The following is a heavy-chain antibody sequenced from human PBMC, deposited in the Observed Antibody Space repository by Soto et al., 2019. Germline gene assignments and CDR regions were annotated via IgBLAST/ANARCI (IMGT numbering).Heavy chain of an antibody. CDR3: AKDRSGAEYYYYYGMDV. Sequence: GGSLRLSCAASGFTFSSYAMSWVRQAPGKGLEWVSAISGSGGSTYYADSVKGRFTISRDNSKNTLYLQMNSLRAEDTAVYYCAKDRSGAEYYYYYGMDVWGQGTTVTVSS. V-gene: IGHV3-23*01. J-gene: IGHJ6*02. CDR1: GFTFSSYA. D-gene: IGHD6-19*01. CDR2: ISGSGGST.